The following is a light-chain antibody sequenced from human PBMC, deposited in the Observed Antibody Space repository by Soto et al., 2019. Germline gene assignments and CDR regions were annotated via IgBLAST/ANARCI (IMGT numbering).Light chain of an antibody. CDR2: AAS. V-gene: IGKV1-9*01. CDR1: QDISSY. Sequence: DIQLTQSPSFLSASVGDRVTITCRASQDISSYLAWYQEKPGKAPKLLIYAASTLQSGVPSRFSGSGSGTEFTLTISSLQPEDFATYHCQQLNSYPITFGQGTRLEIK. J-gene: IGKJ5*01. CDR3: QQLNSYPIT.